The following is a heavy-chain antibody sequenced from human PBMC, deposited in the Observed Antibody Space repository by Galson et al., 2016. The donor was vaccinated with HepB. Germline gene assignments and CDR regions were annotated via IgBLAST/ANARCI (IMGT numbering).Heavy chain of an antibody. D-gene: IGHD2-2*01. V-gene: IGHV3-11*06. CDR2: ISSTSSYI. Sequence: SLRLSCAASGLTFSDYYMTWIRQAPGKGLEWVSYISSTSSYIRYADSVKGRFTISRDNAKNSLYLQMDSLRAEGTAVYYCARPRAQPDDAFDIWGQGTMVTVSS. CDR3: ARPRAQPDDAFDI. J-gene: IGHJ3*02. CDR1: GLTFSDYY.